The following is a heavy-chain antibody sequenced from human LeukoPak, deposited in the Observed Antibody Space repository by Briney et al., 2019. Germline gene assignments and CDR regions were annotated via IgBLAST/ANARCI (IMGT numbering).Heavy chain of an antibody. D-gene: IGHD6-13*01. J-gene: IGHJ4*02. Sequence: SETLSLTCTVSGGSISSGGYYWSWIRQHPGKGLEWIGYIYYSGSTYYNPSLKSRITISVDKSKNQFSLKLSSVTAADTAVYYCARSSEQLIGDYRGQGTLVTVSS. CDR1: GGSISSGGYY. CDR3: ARSSEQLIGDY. V-gene: IGHV4-31*03. CDR2: IYYSGST.